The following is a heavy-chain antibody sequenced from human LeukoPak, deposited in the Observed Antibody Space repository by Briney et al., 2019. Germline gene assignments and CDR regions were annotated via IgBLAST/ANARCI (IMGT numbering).Heavy chain of an antibody. V-gene: IGHV4-39*01. Sequence: PSETLSLTCTVPGGSISSSSYYWGWIRQPPGKGLEWIGSIYYSGSTYYNPSLKSRVTISVDTSKNQFSLKLSSVTAADTAVYYCARHLSGSYYHFDYWGQGTLVTVSS. D-gene: IGHD1-26*01. CDR3: ARHLSGSYYHFDY. CDR1: GGSISSSSYY. J-gene: IGHJ4*02. CDR2: IYYSGST.